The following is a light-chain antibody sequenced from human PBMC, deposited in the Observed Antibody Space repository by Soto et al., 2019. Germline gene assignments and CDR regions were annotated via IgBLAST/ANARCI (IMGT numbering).Light chain of an antibody. Sequence: EIVMTQSPDTLSVSPGERAALSCRASQFVSSNLARYQQKPGQAPRLLIYGASTRATGIPVRFSGSGSGTEFTLTISSLQPEDSAVYYCQQYNNWPRTFGQGTKVEIK. CDR1: QFVSSN. CDR2: GAS. J-gene: IGKJ1*01. V-gene: IGKV3-15*01. CDR3: QQYNNWPRT.